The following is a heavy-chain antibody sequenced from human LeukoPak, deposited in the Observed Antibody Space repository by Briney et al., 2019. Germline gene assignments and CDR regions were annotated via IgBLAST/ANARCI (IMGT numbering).Heavy chain of an antibody. D-gene: IGHD6-13*01. CDR1: GFTFGDYY. J-gene: IGHJ4*02. V-gene: IGHV3-11*04. Sequence: PGGSLRLSXAASGFTFGDYYMSWVRQSPGKGLEWVSYISSSGSTIYYADSVKGRFTISRDNAKNSLYLQMNSLRAEDTAVYYCASGVAAAEDYWGQGTLVTVSS. CDR2: ISSSGSTI. CDR3: ASGVAAAEDY.